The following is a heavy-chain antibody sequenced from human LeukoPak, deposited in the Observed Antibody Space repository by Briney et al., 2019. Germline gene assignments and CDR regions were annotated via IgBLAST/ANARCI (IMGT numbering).Heavy chain of an antibody. CDR3: ARGPVYYYYGMDV. V-gene: IGHV3-53*01. CDR1: GFSFSTYA. J-gene: IGHJ6*02. Sequence: GGSLRLACVASGFSFSTYAMSWVRQAPGKGLEWVSVIYSGGLTYYADSVKGQFTISRDNSKNTLYLQMNGLRAEDTAVYYCARGPVYYYYGMDVWGQGTTVTVSS. CDR2: IYSGGLT.